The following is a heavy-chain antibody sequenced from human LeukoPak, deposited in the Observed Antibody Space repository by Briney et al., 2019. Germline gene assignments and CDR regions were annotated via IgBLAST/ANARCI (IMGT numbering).Heavy chain of an antibody. D-gene: IGHD5-12*01. V-gene: IGHV4-39*07. CDR2: MYYTGTT. CDR1: GGSIRSLGYS. J-gene: IGHJ5*02. Sequence: PSETLSLTCSVSGGSIRSLGYSCGWIRQPPGKGLEWIASMYYTGTTYYNPSLKSRVTMSVDTSKNQFSLNLTSVTAADTAVFYCARSVSAYAGRGWFDPWGQGTLVTVSS. CDR3: ARSVSAYAGRGWFDP.